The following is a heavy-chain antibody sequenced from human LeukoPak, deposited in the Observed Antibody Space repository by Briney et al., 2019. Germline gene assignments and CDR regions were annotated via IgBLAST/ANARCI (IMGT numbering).Heavy chain of an antibody. J-gene: IGHJ5*02. V-gene: IGHV4-39*01. CDR1: GGSISSSSYY. Sequence: SETLSLTCTVSGGSISSSSYYWGWIRQPPGKGLEWIGSIYYSGSTYYNPSLKSRVTISVDTSKNQFSLKLSSVTAADTAVYYCAGHGAYSSSQNWFDPWGQGTLVTVSS. D-gene: IGHD6-13*01. CDR2: IYYSGST. CDR3: AGHGAYSSSQNWFDP.